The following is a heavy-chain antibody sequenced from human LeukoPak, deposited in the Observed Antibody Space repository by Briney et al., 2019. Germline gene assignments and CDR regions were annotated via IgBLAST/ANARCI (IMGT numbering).Heavy chain of an antibody. D-gene: IGHD6-19*01. J-gene: IGHJ5*02. CDR1: GYTFTGYY. Sequence: ASVKVSXKASGYTFTGYYMHWVRQAPGQGLEWMGWINPNSGGTNYAQKFQGRVTMTRDTSISTVYMELSRLRSDDTAVYYCARGAAVAGNYNWFDPWGRGTLVTVSS. CDR3: ARGAAVAGNYNWFDP. CDR2: INPNSGGT. V-gene: IGHV1-2*02.